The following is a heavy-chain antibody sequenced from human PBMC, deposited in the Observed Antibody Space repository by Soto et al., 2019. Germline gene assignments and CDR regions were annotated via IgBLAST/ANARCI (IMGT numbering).Heavy chain of an antibody. V-gene: IGHV3-53*02. J-gene: IGHJ2*01. CDR3: ARDRDSSTWYFDL. Sequence: EVQLVETGGGLNQPGGSLRLSCAASGFTVSSNYMSWVRQAPGKGLEWVSVIYSGGSTYYAASVNVRFTISRDNSKNPRYLQMNSLRAEDTAVYYCARDRDSSTWYFDLWGRGTLVTVSS. CDR1: GFTVSSNY. CDR2: IYSGGST. D-gene: IGHD3-22*01.